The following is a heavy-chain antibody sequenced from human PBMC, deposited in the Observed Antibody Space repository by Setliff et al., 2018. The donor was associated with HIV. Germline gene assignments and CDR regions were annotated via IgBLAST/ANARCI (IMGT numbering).Heavy chain of an antibody. CDR2: IYHSGTT. D-gene: IGHD5-12*01. CDR3: ARQGDGYNLYHVYYFDY. V-gene: IGHV4-38-2*01. Sequence: SETLSLTCAVSGYSISSGYYWGWIRQTPGKGLEWIGSIYHSGTTYYNPSLRSRVTISVDTSKNQFSLKRSSVTAADTAVYYCARQGDGYNLYHVYYFDYWGQGTLVTVSS. J-gene: IGHJ4*02. CDR1: GYSISSGYY.